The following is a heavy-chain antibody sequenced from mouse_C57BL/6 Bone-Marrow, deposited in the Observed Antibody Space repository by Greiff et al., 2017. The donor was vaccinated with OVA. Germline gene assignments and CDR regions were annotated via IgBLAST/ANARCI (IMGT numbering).Heavy chain of an antibody. J-gene: IGHJ4*01. CDR2: INPSSGYT. D-gene: IGHD1-1*01. V-gene: IGHV1-4*01. CDR1: GYTFTSYT. Sequence: VQLQQSGAELARPGASVKMSCKASGYTFTSYTMHWVKQRPGQGLEWIGYINPSSGYTKYNQKFKDKATLTADKSSSTAYMQLSSLTSEDSAVYHCARRHYYGSYYYAMDYWGQGTSVTVSS. CDR3: ARRHYYGSYYYAMDY.